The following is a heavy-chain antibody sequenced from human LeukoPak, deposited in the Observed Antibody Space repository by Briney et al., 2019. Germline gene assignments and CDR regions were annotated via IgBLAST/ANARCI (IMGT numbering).Heavy chain of an antibody. J-gene: IGHJ4*02. Sequence: SETLSLTCTVSGGSISSYYWSWIRQPAGKGLEWIGRIYTSGSTNYNPSLKSRVTMSLDTSKNQFSLRLSSVTAADTAVYYCAREGQNSSTWYGFDNWGQGTLVTVSS. D-gene: IGHD6-13*01. V-gene: IGHV4-4*07. CDR2: IYTSGST. CDR3: AREGQNSSTWYGFDN. CDR1: GGSISSYY.